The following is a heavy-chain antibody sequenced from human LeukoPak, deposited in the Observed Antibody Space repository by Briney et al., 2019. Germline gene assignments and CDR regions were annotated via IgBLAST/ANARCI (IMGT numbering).Heavy chain of an antibody. V-gene: IGHV4-39*07. CDR3: ARAPLRFDILTGYHNQAYGMDV. CDR1: GVSISSSSYY. D-gene: IGHD3-9*01. J-gene: IGHJ6*02. Sequence: KSSETLSLTCTVSGVSISSSSYYWGWLRQPPGKGLEWIGSIYYSGSTYYHPSLKSRVTISVDTSKNQFSLKLSSVTAADTAVYYCARAPLRFDILTGYHNQAYGMDVWGQGTTVTVSS. CDR2: IYYSGST.